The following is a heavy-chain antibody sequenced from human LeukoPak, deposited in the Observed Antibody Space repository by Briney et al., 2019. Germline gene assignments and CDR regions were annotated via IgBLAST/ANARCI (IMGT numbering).Heavy chain of an antibody. CDR3: ATRAWVGADPLDY. Sequence: GGSLRLSCAASGFTFSSYGMHWVRQAPGKGLEWVAVIWYDGSNKYYADSVKGRFTISRDNSKNTLYLQMNSLRAEDTAVYYCATRAWVGADPLDYWGQGTLVTVSS. J-gene: IGHJ4*02. V-gene: IGHV3-33*01. D-gene: IGHD1-26*01. CDR2: IWYDGSNK. CDR1: GFTFSSYG.